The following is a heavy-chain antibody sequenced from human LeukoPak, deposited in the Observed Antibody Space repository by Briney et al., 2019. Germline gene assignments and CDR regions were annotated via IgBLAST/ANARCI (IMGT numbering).Heavy chain of an antibody. Sequence: GGSLRLSCAASGFTFSNYLMTWVRQAPGKGLEWVANIKQDGSEKYYVDSVEGRFTISRDNAKKSLYLQMNSLRAEDTAVYYCARSSVEGGYDRWYYYYYMDVWGKGTTVTISS. D-gene: IGHD5-12*01. CDR2: IKQDGSEK. CDR3: ARSSVEGGYDRWYYYYYMDV. CDR1: GFTFSNYL. J-gene: IGHJ6*03. V-gene: IGHV3-7*03.